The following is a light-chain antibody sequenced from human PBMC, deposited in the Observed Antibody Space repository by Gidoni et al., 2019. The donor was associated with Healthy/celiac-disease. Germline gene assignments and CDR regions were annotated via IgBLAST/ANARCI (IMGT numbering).Light chain of an antibody. CDR2: DAS. Sequence: DIQMTQSPSSLSASVGDRGTITCRASQRISSWLAGYQQKPGKAAKLLIYDASSLESGVPSRFSGSGSWTEFTLPTSSLQPADFSTYYCHQYNSYSPITFGQGTRLEIK. CDR1: QRISSW. CDR3: HQYNSYSPIT. J-gene: IGKJ5*01. V-gene: IGKV1-5*01.